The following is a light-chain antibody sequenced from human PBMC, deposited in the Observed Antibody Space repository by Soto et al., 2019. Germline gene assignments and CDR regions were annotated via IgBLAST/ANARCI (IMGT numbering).Light chain of an antibody. V-gene: IGKV1-12*01. J-gene: IGKJ1*01. CDR3: QQANSFTPT. Sequence: DIQMTQSPSSVSASVGDRVTITCRASQGTSSWLAWYQQKTGKAPKLLIYAASSLQSGVPSRFSGSGSGTDFTLTISSLQTEDFATDYCQQANSFTPTFGQGTKVEIK. CDR1: QGTSSW. CDR2: AAS.